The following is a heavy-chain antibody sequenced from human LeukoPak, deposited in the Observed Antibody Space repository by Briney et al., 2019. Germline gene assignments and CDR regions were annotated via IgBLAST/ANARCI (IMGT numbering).Heavy chain of an antibody. Sequence: ASVKVSCKASGGTFSSYSISWVRQAPGQGLEWMGRIVPILSIANYAQKFQGRVTITADKSTSTAYMELSSLRSEDTAVYYCAVRIAAAGPDYWGQGTLVTVSS. D-gene: IGHD6-13*01. V-gene: IGHV1-69*02. CDR1: GGTFSSYS. CDR3: AVRIAAAGPDY. CDR2: IVPILSIA. J-gene: IGHJ4*02.